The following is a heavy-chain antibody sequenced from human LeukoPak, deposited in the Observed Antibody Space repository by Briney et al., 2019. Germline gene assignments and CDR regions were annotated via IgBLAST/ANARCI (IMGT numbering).Heavy chain of an antibody. CDR1: GFTFNSYA. CDR2: INGGGGST. J-gene: IGHJ3*02. Sequence: GGSLRLSCAASGFTFNSYAMSWVRQAPGKGLEWVSAINGGGGSTYYADSVKGRFTISRDNSKSTLYLQMNSLRAEDTAVYYCAKGGVVHAFNIRGQGTMVTVSS. CDR3: AKGGVVHAFNI. V-gene: IGHV3-23*01. D-gene: IGHD2-15*01.